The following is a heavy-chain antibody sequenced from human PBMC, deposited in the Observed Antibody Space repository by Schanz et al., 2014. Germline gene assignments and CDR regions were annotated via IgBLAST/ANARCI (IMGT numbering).Heavy chain of an antibody. CDR1: GFTLSSYA. CDR2: IWYDENNK. Sequence: QVQLVESGGGVVQPGRSLRLSCAAYGFTLSSYAMHWVRQAPGKGLEWVAVIWYDENNKYYADSVKGRFTMSRDNSKNTLYLQMNSLSAEDTAVYYCAKQIHYDILTVTRNWGQGTLVTVSS. D-gene: IGHD3-9*01. CDR3: AKQIHYDILTVTRN. V-gene: IGHV3-33*08. J-gene: IGHJ4*02.